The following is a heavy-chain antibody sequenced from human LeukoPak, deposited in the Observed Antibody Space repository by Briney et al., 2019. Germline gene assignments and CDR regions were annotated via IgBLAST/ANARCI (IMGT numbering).Heavy chain of an antibody. CDR2: IYYSGST. V-gene: IGHV4-61*01. CDR3: ARSAGDSSGYYFRSYYFDY. Sequence: SETLSLTCTVSGGSISSSSYYWSWIRQPPGKGLEWIGYIYYSGSTNYNPSLKSRVTISVDTSKNQFSLKLSSVTAADTAVYYCARSAGDSSGYYFRSYYFDYWGQGTLVTVSS. J-gene: IGHJ4*02. D-gene: IGHD3-22*01. CDR1: GGSISSSSYY.